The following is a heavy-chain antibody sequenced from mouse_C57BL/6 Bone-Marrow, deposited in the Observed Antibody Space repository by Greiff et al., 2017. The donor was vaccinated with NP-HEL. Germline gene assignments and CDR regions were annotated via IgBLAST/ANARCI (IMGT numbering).Heavy chain of an antibody. CDR1: GYAFSSYW. Sequence: QVQLQQSGAELVKPGASVKISCKASGYAFSSYWMNWVKQRPGKGLEWIGQIYPGDGDTNYNGKFKGKATLTADKSSSTAYMQLSSLTSEDSAVYFCARRGYGSRWYFDVWGTGTTVTVSS. D-gene: IGHD1-1*01. J-gene: IGHJ1*03. V-gene: IGHV1-80*01. CDR3: ARRGYGSRWYFDV. CDR2: IYPGDGDT.